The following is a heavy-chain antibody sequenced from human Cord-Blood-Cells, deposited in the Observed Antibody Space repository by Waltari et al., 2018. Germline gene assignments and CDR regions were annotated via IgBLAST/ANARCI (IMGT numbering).Heavy chain of an antibody. CDR3: ARGLRGLRYFDWLLPEYDFDY. D-gene: IGHD3-9*01. CDR2: INHSGST. J-gene: IGHJ4*02. Sequence: QVQLQQWGAGLFKPSETLSPTCAVYGASFSGYYWSWIRQPPGTGPEWIGEINHSGSTNYNPSLKSRVTISVDTSKNQFSLKLSSVTAADTAVYYCARGLRGLRYFDWLLPEYDFDYWGQGTLVTVSS. CDR1: GASFSGYY. V-gene: IGHV4-34*01.